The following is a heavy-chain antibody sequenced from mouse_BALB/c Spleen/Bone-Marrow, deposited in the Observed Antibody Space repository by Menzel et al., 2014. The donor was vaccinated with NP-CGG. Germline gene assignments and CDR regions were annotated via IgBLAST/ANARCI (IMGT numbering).Heavy chain of an antibody. CDR2: INTYFGDI. J-gene: IGHJ4*01. CDR1: GYTFTDYA. CDR3: ARGYSNNYAMDY. V-gene: IGHV1S137*01. D-gene: IGHD2-5*01. Sequence: QVQLQQSGAELVRPGVSVKISCKVSGYTFTDYAMHWVKQSHAESLEWIGVINTYFGDISYNQKFKGKATIAVDKTSRTVYMELARLTAEDSAIYYCARGYSNNYAMDYWGQGTSVPVSS.